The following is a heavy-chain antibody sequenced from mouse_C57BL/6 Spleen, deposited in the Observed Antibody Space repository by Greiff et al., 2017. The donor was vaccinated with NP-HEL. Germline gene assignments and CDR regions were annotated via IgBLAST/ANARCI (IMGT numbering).Heavy chain of an antibody. CDR2: IDPSDSYT. J-gene: IGHJ4*01. CDR3: AREGGMDY. V-gene: IGHV1-69*01. CDR1: GYTFTSYW. Sequence: QVQLQQPGAELVMPGASVKLSCKASGYTFTSYWMHWVKQRPGQGLEWIGEIDPSDSYTNYNQKFKGKSTLTVDKSSSTAYMQLSSLTSADSAVYYCAREGGMDYWGQGTSVTVSS.